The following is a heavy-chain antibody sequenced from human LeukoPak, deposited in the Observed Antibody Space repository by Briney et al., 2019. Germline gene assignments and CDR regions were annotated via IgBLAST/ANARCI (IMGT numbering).Heavy chain of an antibody. CDR2: IYYSGST. J-gene: IGHJ6*03. CDR3: ARARYCSGGSCYGHYYYYYMDV. D-gene: IGHD2-15*01. CDR1: GVSISSYY. Sequence: KPSETLPLTCTVSGVSISSYYWSWLRQPPGKGLEGIGYIYYSGSTNYNLSLKSRVTISVDTAKNQFSLKLSYVTAADTAVYYCARARYCSGGSCYGHYYYYYMDVWGKGTTVTVSS. V-gene: IGHV4-59*01.